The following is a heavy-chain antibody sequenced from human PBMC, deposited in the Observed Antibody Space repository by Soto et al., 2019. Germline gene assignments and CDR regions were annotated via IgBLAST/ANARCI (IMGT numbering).Heavy chain of an antibody. V-gene: IGHV3-23*01. D-gene: IGHD1-26*01. CDR1: GFTFSSYA. CDR2: ISGSGGST. Sequence: PGGSLRLSCAASGFTFSSYAMNWVRQAPGKGLEWVSVISGSGGSTYYADSVKGRFTISRDNSKNTLYLQMNSLRAEDTAVYYCAKRGSGSYYHYWGQGTLVTVS. CDR3: AKRGSGSYYHY. J-gene: IGHJ4*02.